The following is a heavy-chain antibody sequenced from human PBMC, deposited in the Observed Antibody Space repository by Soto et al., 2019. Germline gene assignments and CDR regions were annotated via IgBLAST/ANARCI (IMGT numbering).Heavy chain of an antibody. V-gene: IGHV3-48*03. D-gene: IGHD6-6*01. CDR3: ATTEYSSSPLYSGMDV. CDR2: ISSSGSTI. J-gene: IGHJ6*02. CDR1: GFTFSSYE. Sequence: GGSLRLSCAASGFTFSSYEMNWVRQAPGKGLEWVSYISSSGSTIYYADSVKGRFTISRDNAKNSLYLQMNSLRAEDTAVYYCATTEYSSSPLYSGMDVWGQGTTVTVSS.